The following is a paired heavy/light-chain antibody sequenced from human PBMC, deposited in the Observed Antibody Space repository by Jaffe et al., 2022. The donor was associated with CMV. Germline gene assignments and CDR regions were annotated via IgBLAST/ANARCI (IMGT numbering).Heavy chain of an antibody. D-gene: IGHD1-20*01. V-gene: IGHV4-4*07. CDR2: FPTTGST. CDR1: GASISSYY. CDR3: ARGGGAAIIGYYFDY. Sequence: QVQLLESGPGLVKPSETLSLTCTVSGASISSYYWSWIRQPAGKGLEWIGRFPTTGSTNYNPSLKSRVTMSVDTSKNQFSLKLSSVTAADTAMYYCARGGGAAIIGYYFDYWGQGTLVTVSS. J-gene: IGHJ4*02.
Light chain of an antibody. V-gene: IGLV3-1*01. CDR2: QDT. CDR3: QAWDSTVL. Sequence: SYDLTQPPSVSVSPGQTASITCSGNKLRNKYTCWYQQKPGQSPVLVIYQDTKRPSGIPERFSGSNSGNTATLTISGTQAMDEADYYCQAWDSTVLFGGGTKLTVL. CDR1: KLRNKY. J-gene: IGLJ3*02.